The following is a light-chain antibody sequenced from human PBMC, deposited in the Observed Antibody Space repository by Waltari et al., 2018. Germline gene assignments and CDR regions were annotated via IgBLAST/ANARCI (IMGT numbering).Light chain of an antibody. V-gene: IGLV2-8*01. CDR2: EVN. Sequence: QAALTQPPSVSGSPGQSVTISCTGTNTDIGASNYVSWYQQYPDTPPKAMIYEVNKRPSVVFYRFSGCTSGNTASLTVSGPQTDDEADYYCNSYGGSNTWRFGGGTRLPVL. J-gene: IGLJ2*01. CDR3: NSYGGSNTWR. CDR1: NTDIGASNY.